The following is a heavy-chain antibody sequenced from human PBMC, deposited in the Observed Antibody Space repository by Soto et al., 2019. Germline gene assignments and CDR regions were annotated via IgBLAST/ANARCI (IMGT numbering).Heavy chain of an antibody. CDR1: GYTFTGYY. J-gene: IGHJ3*02. CDR2: INPSGGST. CDR3: ARDKGDNWTPGAFDI. D-gene: IGHD1-20*01. V-gene: IGHV1-46*03. Sequence: ASVKVSCKASGYTFTGYYMHWVRQAPGQGLEWMGIINPSGGSTSYAQKFQGRVTMTRDTSTSTVYMELSSLRSEDTAVYYCARDKGDNWTPGAFDIWGQGTMVTVSS.